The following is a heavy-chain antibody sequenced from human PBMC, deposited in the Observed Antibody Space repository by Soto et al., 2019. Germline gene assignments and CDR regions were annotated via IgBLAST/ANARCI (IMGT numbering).Heavy chain of an antibody. Sequence: PSETLSLTCTVSGSSISSYYWSWIRQPPGKGLEWIGYIYYSGSTNYNPSLKSRVTISVDTSKNQFSLKLSSVTAADTAVYYCARGLIGNYYDSSGYGMDVWGQGTTVTVSS. V-gene: IGHV4-59*01. D-gene: IGHD3-22*01. J-gene: IGHJ6*02. CDR3: ARGLIGNYYDSSGYGMDV. CDR2: IYYSGST. CDR1: GSSISSYY.